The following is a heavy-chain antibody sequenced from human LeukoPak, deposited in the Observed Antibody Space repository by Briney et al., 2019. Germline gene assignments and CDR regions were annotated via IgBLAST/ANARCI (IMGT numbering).Heavy chain of an antibody. CDR1: GFIFSNGW. J-gene: IGHJ2*01. CDR3: ARAPRGQSWYFDH. Sequence: GSLRLSCAASGFIFSNGWMSWIRQPPGKGLEWIGEINHSGSINYNPSLKSRVTISVDTSMNQFSLKLSSVTAADTAVYYCARAPRGQSWYFDHWGSGPLVTVSS. CDR2: INHSGSI. V-gene: IGHV4-34*08.